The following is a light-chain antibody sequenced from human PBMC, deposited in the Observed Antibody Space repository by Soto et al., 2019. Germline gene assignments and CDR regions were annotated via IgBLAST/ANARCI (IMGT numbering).Light chain of an antibody. J-gene: IGKJ1*01. Sequence: AIRMTQSPSSLSASTGDRVTITCRASQGISSYLAWYQQKPGKAPKLLIYTASTLQSGVPSRFSGSRSGTDFPLTISCLQSEDFATYYCQQYYSYPRTFGQGTKVDIK. CDR1: QGISSY. CDR3: QQYYSYPRT. CDR2: TAS. V-gene: IGKV1-8*01.